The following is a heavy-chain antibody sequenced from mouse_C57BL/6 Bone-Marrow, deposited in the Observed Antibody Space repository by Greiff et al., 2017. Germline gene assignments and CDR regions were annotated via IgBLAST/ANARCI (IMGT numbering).Heavy chain of an antibody. J-gene: IGHJ2*01. CDR3: TTGLPRDFDY. D-gene: IGHD3-3*01. CDR1: GFNIKDDY. Sequence: VQLQQSGVELVRPGASVKLSCTASGFNIKDDYMHWVKQRPEQGLEWIGWIDPENGDTEYASKFQGKATITADTSSNTAYLQLSSLTSEDTAVYYCTTGLPRDFDYWGQGTTLTVSS. CDR2: IDPENGDT. V-gene: IGHV14-4*01.